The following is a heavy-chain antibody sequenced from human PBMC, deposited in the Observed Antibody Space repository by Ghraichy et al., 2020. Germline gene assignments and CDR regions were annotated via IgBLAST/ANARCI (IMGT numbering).Heavy chain of an antibody. D-gene: IGHD3-10*01. CDR3: ARVMEDYYGSERINWFDP. CDR2: IIPIFGTA. Sequence: SVKVSCKASGGNFSSYVISWVRQAPGQGLEWMGGIIPIFGTANYAQKLQGRVTITADESTSTAYMELSSLRSEDTAVYYCARVMEDYYGSERINWFDPWSQGTLVTVSS. J-gene: IGHJ5*02. V-gene: IGHV1-69*13. CDR1: GGNFSSYV.